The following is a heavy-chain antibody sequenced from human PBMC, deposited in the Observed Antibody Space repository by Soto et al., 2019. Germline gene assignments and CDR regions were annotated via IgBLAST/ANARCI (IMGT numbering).Heavy chain of an antibody. CDR3: ARCLPGGFYDILTGYWWSRPYGMDV. CDR2: IYYSGST. Sequence: SETLSLTCTVSGGSISSSSYYWGWIRQPPGKGLEWIGSIYYSGSTYYNPSLKSRVTISVDTSKNQFSLKLSSVTAADTAVYYCARCLPGGFYDILTGYWWSRPYGMDVLVQGTTVT. V-gene: IGHV4-39*01. J-gene: IGHJ6*02. CDR1: GGSISSSSYY. D-gene: IGHD3-9*01.